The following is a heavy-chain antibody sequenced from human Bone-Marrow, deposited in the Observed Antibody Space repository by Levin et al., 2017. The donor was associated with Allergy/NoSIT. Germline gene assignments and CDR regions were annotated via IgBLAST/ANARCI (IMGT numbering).Heavy chain of an antibody. V-gene: IGHV3-33*01. CDR2: IWHDGSNK. Sequence: GGSLRLSCAASGFSFSSHAMHWVRQAPGKGLEWVAIIWHDGSNKYYVDSVTGRFTISRDNSKNTVYLQMNSLRAEDTAVYYCARANWNDGDFLTLDYWGQGTLVTVSS. CDR1: GFSFSSHA. CDR3: ARANWNDGDFLTLDY. D-gene: IGHD1-1*01. J-gene: IGHJ4*02.